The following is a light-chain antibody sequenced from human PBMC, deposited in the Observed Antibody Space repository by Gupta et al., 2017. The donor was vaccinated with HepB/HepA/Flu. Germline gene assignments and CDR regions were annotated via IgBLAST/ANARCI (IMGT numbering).Light chain of an antibody. CDR1: SSDVGGYNY. V-gene: IGLV2-11*01. CDR3: CSYAGSYTWV. CDR2: DVN. J-gene: IGLJ3*02. Sequence: QSALTQPRAVSGSPGQTVTISCTGTSSDVGGYNYVSWYQGHAGGVHKLMIYDVNNRPSGVPARFSGSKSGNTASLTISGLQAEDETDYYCCSYAGSYTWVFGGGTKLTVL.